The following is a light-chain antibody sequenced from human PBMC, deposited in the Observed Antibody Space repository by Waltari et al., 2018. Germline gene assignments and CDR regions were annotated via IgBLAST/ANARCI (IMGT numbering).Light chain of an antibody. Sequence: EIVVTQSPDTLSLSQGESATLSCRASQSISGTYLAWYQQKPGQAPRLLIHGASSRANGIPDRFRGSGSATDFTLTISRLEPEDFAFYYCQQYGGSPPHTFGQGTKLEIK. V-gene: IGKV3-20*01. CDR3: QQYGGSPPHT. CDR1: QSISGTY. CDR2: GAS. J-gene: IGKJ2*01.